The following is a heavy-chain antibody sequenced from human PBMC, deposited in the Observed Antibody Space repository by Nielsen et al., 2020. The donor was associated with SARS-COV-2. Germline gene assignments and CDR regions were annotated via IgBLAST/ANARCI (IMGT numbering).Heavy chain of an antibody. CDR1: GFTFDDYG. CDR2: INWNVGST. D-gene: IGHD6-13*01. J-gene: IGHJ4*02. CDR3: AKDMFSSSWYYFDY. V-gene: IGHV3-43*02. Sequence: GGSLRPSCAASGFTFDDYGMSWVRQAPGKGLEWVSGINWNVGSTYYADSVKGRFTISRDNSKNSLYLQMNSLRTEDTALYYCAKDMFSSSWYYFDYWGQGTLVTVSS.